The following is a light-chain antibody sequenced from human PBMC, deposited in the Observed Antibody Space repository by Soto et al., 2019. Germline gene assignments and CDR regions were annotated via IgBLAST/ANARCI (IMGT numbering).Light chain of an antibody. CDR2: GAS. J-gene: IGKJ2*01. CDR3: QQSGSSSFT. Sequence: EIVLTQSPGTLSLSPGEGATLSCRASHSVASTYLAWYQQKPRLAPRLIIYGASNRASGTPDRISGGGSGTFSTPTSSRLEHEDFAVYYCQQSGSSSFTFGRGTKLEIK. CDR1: HSVASTY. V-gene: IGKV3-20*01.